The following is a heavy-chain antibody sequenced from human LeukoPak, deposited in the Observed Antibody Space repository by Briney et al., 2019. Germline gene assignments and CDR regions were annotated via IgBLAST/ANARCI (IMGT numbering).Heavy chain of an antibody. J-gene: IGHJ4*02. CDR3: ARDWYDY. CDR2: IGGSGDYT. D-gene: IGHD6-13*01. CDR1: GFIFSTYV. Sequence: GGSLRLSCAASGFIFSTYVMIWVRQAPGKGLEWVSLIGGSGDYTYYADSVKGRFTISRDNSKDTLYLQMNSPRPEDTAVYYCARDWYDYWGQGTLVTVSS. V-gene: IGHV3-23*01.